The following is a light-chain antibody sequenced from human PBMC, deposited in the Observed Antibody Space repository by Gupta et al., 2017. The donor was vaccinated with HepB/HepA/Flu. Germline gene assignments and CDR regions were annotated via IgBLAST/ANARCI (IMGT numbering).Light chain of an antibody. CDR2: AAS. CDR1: QNIDTY. CDR3: QQTDSTPYT. J-gene: IGKJ3*01. Sequence: DIQMTQSPSSLSASVGDRVTITCRASQNIDTYLNWFQQKSGKAPKFLIYAASNLQNGVPSRFSGSGSGTDFTLTISRLQPEEFATYYCQQTDSTPYTFGHGTTVDIK. V-gene: IGKV1-39*01.